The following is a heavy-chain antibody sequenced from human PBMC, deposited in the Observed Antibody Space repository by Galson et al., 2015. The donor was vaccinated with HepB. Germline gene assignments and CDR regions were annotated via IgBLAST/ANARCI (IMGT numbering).Heavy chain of an antibody. V-gene: IGHV3-7*01. J-gene: IGHJ4*02. CDR3: VRDPAFSFDY. D-gene: IGHD2/OR15-2a*01. Sequence: SLRLSCAASGFIFSSYWMSWVRQAPGKEPEWVANINQDGSEKYYVDSVKSRFTISRDNAKNSFFLQMDSLRAEDTAMYYCVRDPAFSFDYWGQGTLVSVSS. CDR2: INQDGSEK. CDR1: GFIFSSYW.